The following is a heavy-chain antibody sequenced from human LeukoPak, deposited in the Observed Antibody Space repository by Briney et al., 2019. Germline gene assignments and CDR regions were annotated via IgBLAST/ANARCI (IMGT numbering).Heavy chain of an antibody. CDR2: ISSHGSSK. V-gene: IGHV3-30*03. D-gene: IGHD3-22*01. CDR3: ARRGDSSGYYFDY. CDR1: GFTFSSYG. J-gene: IGHJ4*02. Sequence: GRSLRLSCAASGFTFSSYGMHWVRQAPGKGLEWVAVISSHGSSKYFADSVKGRFTISRDNAKNSLHLQMNSLRAEDTAVYYCARRGDSSGYYFDYWGQGTLVTVSS.